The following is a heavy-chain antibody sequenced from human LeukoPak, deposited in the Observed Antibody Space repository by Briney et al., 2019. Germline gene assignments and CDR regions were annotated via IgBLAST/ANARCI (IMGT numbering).Heavy chain of an antibody. CDR3: ARSVQLSPFDY. CDR2: ISSSSEDI. J-gene: IGHJ4*02. V-gene: IGHV3-21*06. Sequence: GGSLRLSCVASGFSFSSYTMSWVRQAPGKGPEWVSSISSSSEDIYYADSVKGRFTISRDNAEHSLSLQINSLRAEDAAAYYCARSVQLSPFDYWGQGTLVTVSS. D-gene: IGHD5-24*01. CDR1: GFSFSSYT.